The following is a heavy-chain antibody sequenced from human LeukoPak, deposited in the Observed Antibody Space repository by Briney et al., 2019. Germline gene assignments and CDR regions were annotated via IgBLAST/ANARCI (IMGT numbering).Heavy chain of an antibody. CDR3: ASNLAYYDFWSGPIRLDYWYFDL. CDR2: ISSSSSYI. D-gene: IGHD3-3*01. CDR1: GFTFSSYS. Sequence: PGGSLRLSCAASGFTFSSYSMNWVRQAPGKGLEWVSSISSSSSYIYYADSVKGRFTISRDNAKNSLYLQINSLRAEDTAVYYCASNLAYYDFWSGPIRLDYWYFDLWGRGTLVTVSS. V-gene: IGHV3-21*01. J-gene: IGHJ2*01.